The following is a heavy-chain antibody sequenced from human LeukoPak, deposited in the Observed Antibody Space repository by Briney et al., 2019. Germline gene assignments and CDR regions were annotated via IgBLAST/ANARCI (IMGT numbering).Heavy chain of an antibody. CDR1: GYSFISYG. CDR3: ARDREGITYYDMDV. J-gene: IGHJ6*04. D-gene: IGHD3-10*01. CDR2: IDPYNGNT. Sequence: GASVKVSCKASGYSFISYGISWVRQARGQGLEWMGWIDPYNGNTKHAQKLQGRVTMTTDTSKSTAYMELRSLTSADTAVYYCARDREGITYYDMDVWGKGTPVTISS. V-gene: IGHV1-18*01.